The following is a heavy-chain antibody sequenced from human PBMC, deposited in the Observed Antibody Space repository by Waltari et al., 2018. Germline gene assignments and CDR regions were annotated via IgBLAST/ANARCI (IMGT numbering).Heavy chain of an antibody. CDR2: VVTIEGTP. V-gene: IGHV7-4-1*02. CDR3: AIEVVPPHTVVVNWYDP. Sequence: QVQLVQSGSELRRPGASVKVSCKASGYSFSSYAINWLRQAPGQGLELMGGVVTIEGTPTYLQGFNGRFVFSLDTSVSTAYLHINSLKAEDTAVYYCAIEVVPPHTVVVNWYDPWGQGTLVTVSS. CDR1: GYSFSSYA. D-gene: IGHD2-2*01. J-gene: IGHJ5*02.